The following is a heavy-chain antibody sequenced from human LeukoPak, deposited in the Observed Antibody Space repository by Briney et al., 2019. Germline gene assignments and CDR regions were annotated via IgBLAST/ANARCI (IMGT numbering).Heavy chain of an antibody. V-gene: IGHV3-21*01. Sequence: PGGSLRLSCAASGFTFSSYSMNWVRQAPGKGLEWVSSISSSSSYIYYADSVKGRFTISRDNAKNSLYLQMNSLRAEDTAVYYCATVRGLWFGDLLRGYYMDVWGKGTTVTVSS. CDR2: ISSSSSYI. CDR3: ATVRGLWFGDLLRGYYMDV. D-gene: IGHD3-10*01. CDR1: GFTFSSYS. J-gene: IGHJ6*03.